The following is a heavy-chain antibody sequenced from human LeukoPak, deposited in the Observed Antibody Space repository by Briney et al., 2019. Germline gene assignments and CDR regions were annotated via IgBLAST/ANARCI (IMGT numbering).Heavy chain of an antibody. Sequence: GGSLRLSCAASGFMFNSYVMSWVRQAPGKGLEWVSAINGGGGNTYYADSVKGRFTISRDNSENTLYLQMNGLTAEDTAMYYCARDSYQDYYGRFDPWGQETLVIVSS. CDR1: GFMFNSYV. V-gene: IGHV3-23*01. CDR2: INGGGGNT. J-gene: IGHJ5*02. CDR3: ARDSYQDYYGRFDP. D-gene: IGHD3-10*01.